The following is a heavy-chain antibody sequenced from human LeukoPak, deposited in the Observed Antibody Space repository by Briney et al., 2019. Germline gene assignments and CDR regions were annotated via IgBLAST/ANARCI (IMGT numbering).Heavy chain of an antibody. D-gene: IGHD6-19*01. J-gene: IGHJ4*02. CDR3: ANADSSGWYPRDY. CDR2: ISSSSSYI. CDR1: GFTFSSYS. Sequence: PGGSLRLSCAASGFTFSSYSMNWVRQAPGKGLEWVSSISSSSSYIYYADSVKGRFTISRDNAKNSLYLQMNSLRAEDTAVYYCANADSSGWYPRDYWGQGTLVTVSS. V-gene: IGHV3-21*01.